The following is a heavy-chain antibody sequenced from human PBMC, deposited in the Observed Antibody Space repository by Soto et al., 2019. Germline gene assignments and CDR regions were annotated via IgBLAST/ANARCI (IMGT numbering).Heavy chain of an antibody. V-gene: IGHV3-48*02. CDR3: VTTVEHHFDH. CDR2: ISGSSNTV. CDR1: GFTFSNYG. D-gene: IGHD4-17*01. J-gene: IGHJ4*02. Sequence: EVSLVESGGGLVQPGGSLRLSCAASGFTFSNYGMNWARLAPGKGLEWISYISGSSNTVYQADSVKGRFTISRDNAKNSLYPQMNSLRHQFYAVFYFVTTVEHHFDHWGQGTLVTVSS.